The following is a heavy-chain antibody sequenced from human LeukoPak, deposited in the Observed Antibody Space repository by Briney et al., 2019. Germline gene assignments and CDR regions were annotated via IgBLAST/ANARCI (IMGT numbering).Heavy chain of an antibody. CDR2: IFHSGST. CDR3: ARGGAYYYYYMDV. D-gene: IGHD4-17*01. Sequence: SETLSLTCTVSGYSISSGYYWGWIRQPPGKGLEWIGNIFHSGSTYYNPSLKSRVTISVNTSKNQFSLKLSSVTAADTAVYYCARGGAYYYYYMDVWGKGTTVTVSS. V-gene: IGHV4-38-2*02. CDR1: GYSISSGYY. J-gene: IGHJ6*03.